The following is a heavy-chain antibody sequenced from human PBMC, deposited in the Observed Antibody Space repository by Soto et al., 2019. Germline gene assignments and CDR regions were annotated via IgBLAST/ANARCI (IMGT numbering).Heavy chain of an antibody. J-gene: IGHJ6*02. V-gene: IGHV4-61*01. CDR3: ASRTSYYYYGMDV. CDR2: IYYSGST. Sequence: PSETLSLTCTVSGGSVSSGSYYWSWIRQPPGKGLEWIGYIYYSGSTNYNPSLKSRVTISVDTSKNQFSLKLSSVTAADTAVYYCASRTSYYYYGMDVWGQGTTVTVSS. CDR1: GGSVSSGSYY.